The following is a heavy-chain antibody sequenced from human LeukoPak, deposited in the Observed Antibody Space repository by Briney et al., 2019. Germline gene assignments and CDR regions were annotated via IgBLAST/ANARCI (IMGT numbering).Heavy chain of an antibody. CDR3: ARAHVLRYFDWLSPEGHWFDP. V-gene: IGHV4-34*01. Sequence: SETLPLTCAVYGGSFSGYYWSWIRQPPGKGLEWIGEINHGGSTNYNPSLKSRVTISVDTSKNQFSLKLSSVTAADTAVYYCARAHVLRYFDWLSPEGHWFDPWGQGTLVTVSS. J-gene: IGHJ5*02. CDR2: INHGGST. CDR1: GGSFSGYY. D-gene: IGHD3-9*01.